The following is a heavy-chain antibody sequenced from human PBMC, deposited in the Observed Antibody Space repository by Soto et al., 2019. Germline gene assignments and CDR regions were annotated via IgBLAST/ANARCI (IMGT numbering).Heavy chain of an antibody. CDR3: ASLDYSYDYYYYGTDV. Sequence: EVQLVESGGGLVKPGGSLRLSCAASGFTFSSYSMNWVRQAPGKGLEWVSSISSTDNRYIYYADSVKGRFTISRDNSKNSLYLQINSLRAEDTAVYFCASLDYSYDYYYYGTDVWGQGTTVTVSS. CDR1: GFTFSSYS. V-gene: IGHV3-21*01. J-gene: IGHJ6*02. CDR2: ISSTDNRYI. D-gene: IGHD4-4*01.